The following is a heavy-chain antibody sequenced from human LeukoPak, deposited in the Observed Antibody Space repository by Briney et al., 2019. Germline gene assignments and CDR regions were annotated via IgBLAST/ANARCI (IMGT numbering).Heavy chain of an antibody. J-gene: IGHJ4*02. D-gene: IGHD7-27*01. CDR1: GFTVSTNY. CDR2: ISGSGGST. Sequence: GGSLRLSCAASGFTVSTNYLTWVRQAPGKGLEWVSAISGSGGSTYYADSVKGRFTISRDNSKNTLYLQMNSLRAEDTAVYYCAKDRRAHWGYFDYWGQGTPVTVSS. CDR3: AKDRRAHWGYFDY. V-gene: IGHV3-23*01.